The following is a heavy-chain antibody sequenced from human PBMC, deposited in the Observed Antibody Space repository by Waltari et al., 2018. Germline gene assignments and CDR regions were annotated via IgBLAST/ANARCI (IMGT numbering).Heavy chain of an antibody. D-gene: IGHD6-13*01. V-gene: IGHV1-69*06. Sequence: GSSVKVSCKASGGTFSSYAISWVRQAPGQGLEWMGRIIPIFGTANYAQKFQGRVTITADKSTSTAYMELSSLRSEDTAVYYCARLSIAAAGTGYYYGMDVWGQGTTVTVSS. J-gene: IGHJ6*02. CDR1: GGTFSSYA. CDR2: IIPIFGTA. CDR3: ARLSIAAAGTGYYYGMDV.